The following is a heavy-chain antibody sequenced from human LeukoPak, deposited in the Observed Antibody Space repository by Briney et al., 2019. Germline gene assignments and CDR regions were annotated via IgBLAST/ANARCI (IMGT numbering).Heavy chain of an antibody. D-gene: IGHD3-10*01. CDR2: INHSGST. J-gene: IGHJ6*02. CDR3: ARGAVYYGSGSRNYGMDV. V-gene: IGHV4-34*01. Sequence: SETLSLTCAVYGGSFSGYYWSWIRQPPGKGLEWIGEINHSGSTNYNPSPKSRVTISVDTSKNQFSLKLSSVTAADTAVYYCARGAVYYGSGSRNYGMDVWGQGTTVTVSS. CDR1: GGSFSGYY.